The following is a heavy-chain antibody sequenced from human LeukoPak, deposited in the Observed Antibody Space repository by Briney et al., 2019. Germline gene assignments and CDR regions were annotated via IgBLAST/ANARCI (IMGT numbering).Heavy chain of an antibody. D-gene: IGHD3-3*01. CDR2: IYTSGST. CDR1: GGSISSYY. J-gene: IGHJ5*02. Sequence: PSETLSLTCTVSGGSISSYYWSWIRQPAGKGLEWIGRIYTSGSTNYNPSLKSRVTMSVDTSKNQFSLKLSSVTATDTAVYYCARALQIFGVDYNWFDPWGQGVLVTVSS. V-gene: IGHV4-4*07. CDR3: ARALQIFGVDYNWFDP.